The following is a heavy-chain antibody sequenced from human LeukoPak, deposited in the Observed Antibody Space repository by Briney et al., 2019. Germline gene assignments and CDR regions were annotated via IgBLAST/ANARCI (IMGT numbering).Heavy chain of an antibody. CDR1: GITLSNYG. Sequence: GGSLRLSCAVSGITLSNYGMSWVRKAPGKGLEWVAGMSGSGGGINYADSVKGRFTVSRDNSKNTLYLQMKSLRAEDTAVYFCAKRGVVIRVILVGFYKEAYYFDSWGQGALVTVSS. CDR2: MSGSGGGI. V-gene: IGHV3-23*01. CDR3: AKRGVVIRVILVGFYKEAYYFDS. D-gene: IGHD3-22*01. J-gene: IGHJ4*02.